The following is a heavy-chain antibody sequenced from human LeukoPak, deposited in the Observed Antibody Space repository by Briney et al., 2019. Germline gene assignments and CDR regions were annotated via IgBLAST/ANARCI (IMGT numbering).Heavy chain of an antibody. CDR1: GFTFNLYW. J-gene: IGHJ4*02. D-gene: IGHD3-10*01. CDR3: VRGGASFDH. V-gene: IGHV3-74*01. CDR2: ILPDGMS. Sequence: GGSQRLSCAASGFTFNLYWMHWVRQAPGKGLVWVSRILPDGMSFYADSVKGRFTFSRDNAKNTLYLHMNNRGPDDTAVYYCVRGGASFDHWGQGTLVTVSS.